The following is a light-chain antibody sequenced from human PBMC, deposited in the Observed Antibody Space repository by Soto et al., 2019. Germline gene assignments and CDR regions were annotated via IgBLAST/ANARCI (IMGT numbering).Light chain of an antibody. CDR3: VAWDDSLRAYV. J-gene: IGLJ1*01. CDR1: RSNIGTNT. CDR2: NKS. V-gene: IGLV1-44*01. Sequence: QSALTQAPSVSATPGQRVTVSCSGGRSNIGTNTVNWYQQVPGTAPKLLIYNKSQRPSGVPDRFSGSKSGTSASLAINGLQSEDEADYYCVAWDDSLRAYVFGSGTKVTV.